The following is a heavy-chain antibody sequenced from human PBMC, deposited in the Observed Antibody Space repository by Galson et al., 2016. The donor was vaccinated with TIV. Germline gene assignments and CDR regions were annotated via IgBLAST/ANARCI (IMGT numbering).Heavy chain of an antibody. CDR2: IKHDGSEK. Sequence: SLRLSCAASEFTFNTYWMIWVRQAPGKGLEWVANIKHDGSEKYYVDSVKGRFTISRDNAKSSLYLQMNSLRAEDTAVYYYARGRHVDYWGQGTLVTVSS. V-gene: IGHV3-7*01. J-gene: IGHJ4*02. CDR3: ARGRHVDY. CDR1: EFTFNTYW.